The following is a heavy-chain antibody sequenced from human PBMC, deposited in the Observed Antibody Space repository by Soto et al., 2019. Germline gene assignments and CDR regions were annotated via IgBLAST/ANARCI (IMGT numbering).Heavy chain of an antibody. CDR2: ISSSSSYI. D-gene: IGHD6-13*01. V-gene: IGHV3-21*01. CDR1: GFTFSSYS. J-gene: IGHJ4*02. CDR3: ARIGFYSSRPLYYFDY. Sequence: LRLSCAASGFTFSSYSMNWVRQAPGKGLEWVSSISSSSSYIYYADSVKGRFTISRDNAKNSLYLQMNSLRAEDTAVYYCARIGFYSSRPLYYFDYWGQGTLVTVSS.